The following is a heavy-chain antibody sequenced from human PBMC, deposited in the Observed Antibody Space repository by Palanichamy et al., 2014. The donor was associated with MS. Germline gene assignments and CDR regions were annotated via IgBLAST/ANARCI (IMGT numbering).Heavy chain of an antibody. V-gene: IGHV3-7*04. CDR3: TRDRAYSCFDY. Sequence: EVQLVESGGELVQPGGSLRLSCAAYGLTFSRSWMAWIRQAPGKGLEWVANINEDGSVTNYVDSVQGRFTVTRDNARNLVFLQMNSLRGDDTAIYYCTRDRAYSCFDYWGQGAPVTVSS. CDR2: INEDGSVT. D-gene: IGHD5-18*01. CDR1: GLTFSRSW. J-gene: IGHJ4*02.